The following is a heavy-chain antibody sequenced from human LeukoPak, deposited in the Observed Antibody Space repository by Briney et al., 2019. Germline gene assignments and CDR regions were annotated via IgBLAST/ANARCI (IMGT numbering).Heavy chain of an antibody. D-gene: IGHD6-19*01. CDR1: GGTFSSYA. J-gene: IGHJ4*02. V-gene: IGHV1-69*01. Sequence: XSGGTFSSYAISWVRQAPGQGREWMGGIIPIFGTANYAQKFQGRVTITADESTSTAYMELSSLRSEDTAVYYCARRSSGWYTLDYWGQGTLVTVSS. CDR3: ARRSSGWYTLDY. CDR2: IIPIFGTA.